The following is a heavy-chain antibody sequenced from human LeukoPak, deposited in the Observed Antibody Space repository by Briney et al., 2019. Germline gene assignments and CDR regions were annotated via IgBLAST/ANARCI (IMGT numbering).Heavy chain of an antibody. CDR2: TYYRSRWYN. D-gene: IGHD3-22*01. CDR3: ARVPTDSSGYYSSFDY. J-gene: IGHJ4*02. V-gene: IGHV6-1*01. Sequence: SQTLSLTCAISGDSVSRNSAGWNWIRQSSSRGLEWLGRTYYRSRWYNDYAVSVKSRITINPDTSKNQFSLQLNSVTPEDTAVYYCARVPTDSSGYYSSFDYWGQGTLVTVSS. CDR1: GDSVSRNSAG.